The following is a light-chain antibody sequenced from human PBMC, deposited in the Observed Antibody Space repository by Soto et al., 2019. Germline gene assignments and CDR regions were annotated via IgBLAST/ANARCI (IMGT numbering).Light chain of an antibody. CDR2: EGS. CDR3: CSYAGSSTCLYV. V-gene: IGLV2-23*01. J-gene: IGLJ1*01. CDR1: SSDVGSYNL. Sequence: QSALTQPASVSGSPGQSITISCTGTSSDVGSYNLVSWYQQHPGKAPKLMIYEGSKRPSGVSNRFSGSKSGNTASLTISGLQAEDEADYYCCSYAGSSTCLYVFGTGTQLTVL.